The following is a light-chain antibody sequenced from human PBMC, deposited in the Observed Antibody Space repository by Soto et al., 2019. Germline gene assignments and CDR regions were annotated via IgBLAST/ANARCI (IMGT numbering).Light chain of an antibody. CDR1: QSVSSNY. Sequence: EIVLTQSPDTLSLSPGERATLSCRASQSVSSNYLAWYQQKPGQAPRLLIYGASSRATVIADWFSGRGSGTDFTITISRLETYDFEGYYYQQNGRSPRTFGQGTKVEIK. CDR2: GAS. V-gene: IGKV3-20*01. CDR3: QQNGRSPRT. J-gene: IGKJ1*01.